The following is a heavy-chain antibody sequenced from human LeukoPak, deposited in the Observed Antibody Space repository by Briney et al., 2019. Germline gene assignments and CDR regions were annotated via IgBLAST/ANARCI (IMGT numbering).Heavy chain of an antibody. Sequence: PGGSLRLSCAASGFTFSSYSMNWVRQAPGKGLEWVSSISSSSYIYYADSVKGRFTISRDNAKNSLYLQMNSLRAEDTAVYYCARTSLGYSYGFGYWGQGTLVTVSS. J-gene: IGHJ4*02. V-gene: IGHV3-21*01. D-gene: IGHD5-18*01. CDR3: ARTSLGYSYGFGY. CDR2: ISSSSYI. CDR1: GFTFSSYS.